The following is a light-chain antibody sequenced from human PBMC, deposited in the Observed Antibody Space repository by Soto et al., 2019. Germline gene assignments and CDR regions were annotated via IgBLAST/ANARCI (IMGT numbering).Light chain of an antibody. CDR2: EGS. CDR1: SSDVGNYNL. CDR3: CSYAGSSTYA. V-gene: IGLV2-23*01. Sequence: ALTQPASVSGSPGQSITISCTGTSSDVGNYNLVSWYQQHPGKAPKLMIYEGSKRPSGVSNRFSGSKSGNTASLTISILQAEDEADYYCCSYAGSSTYAFGTGTKVTVL. J-gene: IGLJ1*01.